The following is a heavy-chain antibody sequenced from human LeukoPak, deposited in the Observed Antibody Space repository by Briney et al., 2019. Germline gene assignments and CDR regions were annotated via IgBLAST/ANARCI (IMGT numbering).Heavy chain of an antibody. CDR3: ARVTGDYYFDY. CDR2: IFYSGTT. J-gene: IGHJ4*02. V-gene: IGHV4-59*01. D-gene: IGHD2-21*02. CDR1: GGSFNGYY. Sequence: PSETLSLTCTVSGGSFNGYYWSWVREPPGKGLEWIAYIFYSGTTNYNPSLTSRVTISVDTSKNQFSLKLRSVTAADTAVYYCARVTGDYYFDYWGQGTLVTVSS.